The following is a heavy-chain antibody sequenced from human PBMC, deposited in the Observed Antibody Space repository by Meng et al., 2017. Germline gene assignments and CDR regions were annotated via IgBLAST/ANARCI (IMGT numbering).Heavy chain of an antibody. Sequence: GESLKISCAASGFTFDDYAMHWARQAPGKGLEWVSLISWDGGSTYYADSVKGRFTISRDNSKNSLYLQMNSLRAEDTALYYCAKDEGGSYYGIEYWGQGTLVTVSS. V-gene: IGHV3-43D*03. J-gene: IGHJ4*02. D-gene: IGHD1-26*01. CDR2: ISWDGGST. CDR1: GFTFDDYA. CDR3: AKDEGGSYYGIEY.